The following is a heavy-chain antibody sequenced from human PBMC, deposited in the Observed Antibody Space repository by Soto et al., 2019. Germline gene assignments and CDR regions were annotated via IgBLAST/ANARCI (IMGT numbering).Heavy chain of an antibody. Sequence: PGGSLRLSCAATGFMFGTYWMSWVRQAPGKGLEWVANIKHDGNEKYYADSVKGRFTVSRDNVKNFLHLQMSSLRGDDTGVYFCVRPTLSWGHYYFRGLDVWGQATTVTVS. CDR3: VRPTLSWGHYYFRGLDV. J-gene: IGHJ6*02. D-gene: IGHD3-22*01. V-gene: IGHV3-7*01. CDR2: IKHDGNEK. CDR1: GFMFGTYW.